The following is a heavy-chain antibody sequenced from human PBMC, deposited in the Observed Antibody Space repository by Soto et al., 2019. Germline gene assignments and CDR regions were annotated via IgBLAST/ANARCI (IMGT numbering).Heavy chain of an antibody. CDR2: INHSGST. CDR3: ARHDKKYSGYVLVDVFDY. D-gene: IGHD5-12*01. Sequence: SETLSLTCAVYGGSFSGYYWSWIRQPPGKGLEWIGEINHSGSTNYNPSLKSRVTISVDTSKNQFSLKLSSVTASYTAVYYCARHDKKYSGYVLVDVFDYWGQGTLVTVSS. V-gene: IGHV4-34*01. J-gene: IGHJ4*02. CDR1: GGSFSGYY.